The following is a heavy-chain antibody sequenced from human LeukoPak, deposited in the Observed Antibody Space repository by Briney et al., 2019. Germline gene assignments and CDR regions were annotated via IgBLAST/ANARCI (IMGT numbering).Heavy chain of an antibody. CDR1: GGSISSSSYY. V-gene: IGHV4-39*07. J-gene: IGHJ5*02. Sequence: SETLSLTCTVSGGSISSSSYYWGWIRQPPGKGLEWIGSIYYSGSTYYNPSLKSRVTISVDTSKNQFSLKLSSVTAADTAVYYCAREGADTAMVSRPNWFDPWGQGTLVTVSS. D-gene: IGHD5-18*01. CDR3: AREGADTAMVSRPNWFDP. CDR2: IYYSGST.